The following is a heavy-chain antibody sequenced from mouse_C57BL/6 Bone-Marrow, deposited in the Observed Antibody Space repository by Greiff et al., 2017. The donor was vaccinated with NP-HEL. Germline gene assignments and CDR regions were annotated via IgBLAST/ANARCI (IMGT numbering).Heavy chain of an antibody. CDR1: GYTFTTYW. CDR3: ARKAYYGRSYAFAY. D-gene: IGHD1-1*01. V-gene: IGHV1-50*01. Sequence: QVQLQQPGAELVKPGASVKLSCKASGYTFTTYWMQWVKQRPGQGLEWIGEIDPSDSYTNYTQKFTGKATLTVDTSSSTAYLQLSSLTSEDSAVYYWARKAYYGRSYAFAYWGQGTLVTVSA. J-gene: IGHJ3*01. CDR2: IDPSDSYT.